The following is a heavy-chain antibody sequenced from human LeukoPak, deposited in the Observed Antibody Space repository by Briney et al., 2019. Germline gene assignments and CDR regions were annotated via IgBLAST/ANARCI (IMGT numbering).Heavy chain of an antibody. CDR3: AKGDTAFRPFDY. CDR2: ITWDGATP. D-gene: IGHD5-18*01. V-gene: IGHV3-43*01. Sequence: GGSLRLSCTASGFTFYDYTMHWVRQTPGKGLEWISLITWDGATPYYADSVKGRFTISRDNSKNTLYLQMNSLRAEDTAVYYCAKGDTAFRPFDYWGQGTLVTVSS. CDR1: GFTFYDYT. J-gene: IGHJ4*02.